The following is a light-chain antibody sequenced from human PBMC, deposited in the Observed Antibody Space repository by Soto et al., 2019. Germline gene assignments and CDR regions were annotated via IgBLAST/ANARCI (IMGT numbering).Light chain of an antibody. J-gene: IGKJ4*01. CDR3: QQTYNTPLT. Sequence: DIQMTQSPSSLSASVGDRVTITCRASQSIGKYLSWFQQTPGNAPKLLIYAASGLQSGVQSRFSGSGSGTDFTLTINSLQREDFATYYCQQTYNTPLTFGGGTKV. CDR2: AAS. V-gene: IGKV1-39*01. CDR1: QSIGKY.